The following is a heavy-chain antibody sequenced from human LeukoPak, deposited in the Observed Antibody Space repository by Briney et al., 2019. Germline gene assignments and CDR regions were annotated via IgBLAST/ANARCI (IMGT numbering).Heavy chain of an antibody. CDR3: AKDREYSSSFNFDY. J-gene: IGHJ4*02. CDR1: GFTVSSNY. Sequence: PGGSLRLSCAASGFTVSSNYMSWVRQAPGKGLEWVSVIYSGGSTYYADSVKGRFTISRDNSKNTLYLQMNSLRAEDTAVYYCAKDREYSSSFNFDYWGQGTLVTVSS. D-gene: IGHD6-13*01. V-gene: IGHV3-53*01. CDR2: IYSGGST.